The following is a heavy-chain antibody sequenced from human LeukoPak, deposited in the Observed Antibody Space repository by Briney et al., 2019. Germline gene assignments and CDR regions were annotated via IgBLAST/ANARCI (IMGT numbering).Heavy chain of an antibody. Sequence: GASVKVSCKASGYTFTNYAMNWVRQAPGQGLEWMGGIIPIFGTTNYAQKLQGRVTITADESTSTAYMELSSLRSEDTAVYYCASRTYTYDSSGYYRRNYYFDYWGQGTLVTVSS. D-gene: IGHD3-22*01. CDR1: GYTFTNYA. J-gene: IGHJ4*02. CDR3: ASRTYTYDSSGYYRRNYYFDY. V-gene: IGHV1-69*13. CDR2: IIPIFGTT.